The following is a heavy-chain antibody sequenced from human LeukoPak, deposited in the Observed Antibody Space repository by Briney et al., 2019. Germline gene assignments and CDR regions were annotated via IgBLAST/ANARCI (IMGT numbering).Heavy chain of an antibody. CDR2: ISSSSSYI. CDR3: AREPRLPYYYDSSGFR. Sequence: GGSLRLSCAASGFTFSSYSMNWVRQAPGKGLEWVSSISSSSSYIYYADSVKGRLTISRDNAKNSLYLQMNSLRAEDTAVYYCAREPRLPYYYDSSGFRWGQGTLVTVSS. CDR1: GFTFSSYS. J-gene: IGHJ4*02. V-gene: IGHV3-21*01. D-gene: IGHD3-22*01.